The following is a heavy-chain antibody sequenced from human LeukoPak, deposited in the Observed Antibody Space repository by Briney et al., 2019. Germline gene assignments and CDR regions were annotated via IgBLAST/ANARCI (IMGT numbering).Heavy chain of an antibody. Sequence: GGSLRLSCAASGFTFSSYSMNWVHQAPGKGLEWVSYISSSSSSIYYADSVKGRFTISRDNAKNSVYLQVNSLRAEDTAVYYCAREKVGSWTFDYWGQGTLVTVSS. CDR2: ISSSSSSI. CDR1: GFTFSSYS. CDR3: AREKVGSWTFDY. V-gene: IGHV3-48*01. J-gene: IGHJ4*02. D-gene: IGHD1-26*01.